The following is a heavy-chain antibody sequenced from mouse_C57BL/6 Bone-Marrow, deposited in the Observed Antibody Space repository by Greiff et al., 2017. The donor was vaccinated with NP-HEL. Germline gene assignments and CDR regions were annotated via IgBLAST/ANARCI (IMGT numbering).Heavy chain of an antibody. J-gene: IGHJ4*01. V-gene: IGHV1-81*01. Sequence: QVQLQQSGAELARPGASVKLSCKASGYTFTSYGISWVKQRTGQGLEWIGEIYPRSGNTYYNEKFKGKATLTADKSSSTAYMELRSLTSEDSAVYFCAREGFTTVVEAMDYWGQGTSVTVSS. CDR2: IYPRSGNT. CDR1: GYTFTSYG. D-gene: IGHD1-1*01. CDR3: AREGFTTVVEAMDY.